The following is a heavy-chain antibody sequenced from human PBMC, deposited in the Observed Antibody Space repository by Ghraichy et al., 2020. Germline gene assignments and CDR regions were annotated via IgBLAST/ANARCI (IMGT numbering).Heavy chain of an antibody. CDR3: ARAVAIVASYYYYYMDV. V-gene: IGHV4-30-4*07. Sequence: SETLSLTCAVSGGSISSGGYSWSWIRQPPGKGLEWIGYIYYSGSTYYNPSLKSRVTISVDTSKNQFSLKLSSVTAADTAVYYCARAVAIVASYYYYYMDVWGKGTTVTVSS. CDR1: GGSISSGGYS. D-gene: IGHD3-16*02. CDR2: IYYSGST. J-gene: IGHJ6*03.